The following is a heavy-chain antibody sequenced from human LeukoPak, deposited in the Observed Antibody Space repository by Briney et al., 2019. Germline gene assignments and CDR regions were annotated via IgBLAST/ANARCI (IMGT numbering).Heavy chain of an antibody. CDR1: GGSFSGYY. CDR3: ASLHVGDYGDYSYFDY. CDR2: TYYSGST. J-gene: IGHJ4*02. V-gene: IGHV4-59*01. Sequence: SETLSLTCAVYGGSFSGYYWSWIRQPPGKGLEWIGHTYYSGSTNYNPSLKSRVTISVDTSKNQFSLKLSSVTAADTAVYYCASLHVGDYGDYSYFDYWGQGTLVTVSS. D-gene: IGHD4-17*01.